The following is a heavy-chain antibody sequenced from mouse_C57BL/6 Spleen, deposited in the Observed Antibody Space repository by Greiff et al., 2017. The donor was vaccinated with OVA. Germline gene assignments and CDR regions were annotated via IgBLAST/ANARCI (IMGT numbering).Heavy chain of an antibody. Sequence: EVQLVESGGGLVKPGGSLKLSCAASGFTFSDYGMHWVRQAPETGLEWVAYISSGSSTLYSADTVMGRFTISRDNAKNTLFLQMTSLRSEDTAMYYCAREGSIVTSYDAMDYWGQGTSVTVSS. V-gene: IGHV5-17*01. J-gene: IGHJ4*01. CDR2: ISSGSSTL. CDR3: AREGSIVTSYDAMDY. D-gene: IGHD2-5*01. CDR1: GFTFSDYG.